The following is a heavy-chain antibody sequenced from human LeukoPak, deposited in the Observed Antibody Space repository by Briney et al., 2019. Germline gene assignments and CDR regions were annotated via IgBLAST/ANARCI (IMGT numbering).Heavy chain of an antibody. Sequence: GGSLRLSCAASGFTFSGSGMSWVRQAPGKGLQGISSSGDSDGSTYYADSLKGRFTISRDNSKNTLYLQMNNLRADDTAVYYCANGGCRGTCNPLAYWGQGALVTVSP. CDR2: SGDSDGST. V-gene: IGHV3-23*01. J-gene: IGHJ4*02. CDR3: ANGGCRGTCNPLAY. D-gene: IGHD2-15*01. CDR1: GFTFSGSG.